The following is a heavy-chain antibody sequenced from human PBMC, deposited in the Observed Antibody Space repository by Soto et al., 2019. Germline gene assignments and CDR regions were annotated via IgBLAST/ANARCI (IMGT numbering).Heavy chain of an antibody. V-gene: IGHV1-69*01. CDR3: ARVRCFNGLCHTADYGMDV. J-gene: IGHJ6*02. D-gene: IGHD2-8*01. CDR1: GDVFRSYG. Sequence: QVQLVQSGAEVKKPGSSVKVSCKASGDVFRSYGINWVRQAPGQGLEWMGGIIPISGTTNYAQKFQGRVAITADESTDTVYMELRRLRSEDTAVYFCARVRCFNGLCHTADYGMDVWGQGTTVTVSS. CDR2: IIPISGTT.